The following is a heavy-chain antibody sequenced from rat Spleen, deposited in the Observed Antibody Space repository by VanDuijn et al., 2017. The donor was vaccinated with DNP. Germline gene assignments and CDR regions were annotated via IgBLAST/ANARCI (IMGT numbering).Heavy chain of an antibody. J-gene: IGHJ4*01. V-gene: IGHV5S11*01. CDR3: ARHGEVPSRYAMDA. CDR1: GFTFSHYY. D-gene: IGHD1-5*01. CDR2: ISTGGGNT. Sequence: EVQLVASGGDLVQPGRSLKLSCAASGFTFSHYYMAWVRQAPTKGLEWVASISTGGGNTYYRDSVKGRFTISRDNAKSTLYLQMDRLRSEETATYYCARHGEVPSRYAMDAWGQGTSVTVSS.